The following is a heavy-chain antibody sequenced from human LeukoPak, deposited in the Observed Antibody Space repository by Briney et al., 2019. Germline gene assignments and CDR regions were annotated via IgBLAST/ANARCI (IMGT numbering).Heavy chain of an antibody. CDR3: ARDGSGYYNHYYYLYMDV. CDR1: GYTFTSNY. CDR2: INPSAGST. V-gene: IGHV1-46*01. D-gene: IGHD3-22*01. J-gene: IGHJ6*03. Sequence: ASVKVSCKASGYTFTSNYMNWVRQAPGQGLEWMGMINPSAGSTSYAQKFQGRVTMTRDTYTNTVYMELSSLRSEDTAVYYCARDGSGYYNHYYYLYMDVWGKGTTVTVSS.